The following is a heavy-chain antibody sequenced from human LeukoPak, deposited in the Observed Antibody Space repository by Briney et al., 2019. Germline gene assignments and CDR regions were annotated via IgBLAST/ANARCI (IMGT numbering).Heavy chain of an antibody. V-gene: IGHV3-23*01. D-gene: IGHD2-2*01. J-gene: IGHJ4*02. Sequence: PGGSLRLSCVASGFPFSTYGMSWVRQAPGKGLEWVSAIGGSGVTTYYADSAKGRFTISRDNSRNTLYLNMNSLRAEDTAVYYCAKDAEVGPYYFDYWGQGTLVTVSS. CDR1: GFPFSTYG. CDR2: IGGSGVTT. CDR3: AKDAEVGPYYFDY.